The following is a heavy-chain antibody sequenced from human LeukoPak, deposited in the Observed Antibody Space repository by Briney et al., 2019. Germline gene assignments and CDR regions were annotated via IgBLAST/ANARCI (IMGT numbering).Heavy chain of an antibody. D-gene: IGHD2-21*01. CDR2: INHSGST. J-gene: IGHJ6*03. CDR1: GGSFSGYY. CDR3: ARVGYYPDYYMDV. Sequence: SETLSLTCAVYGGSFSGYYWSWIRQPPGKGLEWIGEINHSGSTYYNPSLKSRVTISVDTSKNQFSLNLSSVTAADTAVYYCARVGYYPDYYMDVWGKGTTVTVSS. V-gene: IGHV4-34*01.